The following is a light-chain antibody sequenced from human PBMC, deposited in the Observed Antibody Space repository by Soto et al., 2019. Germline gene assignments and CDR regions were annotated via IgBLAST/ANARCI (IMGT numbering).Light chain of an antibody. CDR1: QSVLYSSNNKNY. CDR3: QQYGSSLYT. Sequence: IVMTHSPDSLAVSLGERATINCKSSQSVLYSSNNKNYLAWYQQKPGQAPRLLIYGASSRATGIPDRFSGSGSGTDFTLTISRLEPEDFAVYYCQQYGSSLYTFGQGTKLEIK. CDR2: GAS. J-gene: IGKJ2*01. V-gene: IGKV4-1*01.